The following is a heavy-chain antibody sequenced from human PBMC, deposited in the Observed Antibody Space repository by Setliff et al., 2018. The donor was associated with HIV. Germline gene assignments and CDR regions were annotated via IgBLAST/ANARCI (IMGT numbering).Heavy chain of an antibody. D-gene: IGHD3-22*01. CDR1: GGSISSNW. CDR3: GGNGYYSIDY. J-gene: IGHJ4*02. CDR2: IYHSGST. Sequence: KASETLSLTCAVSGGSISSNWWSWVRQSPGKGLEWIGEIYHSGSTHYNPSLQSRVTISVDKFKSQFSLKLNSVTAADTAVYYCGGNGYYSIDYWGQGTLVTVSS. V-gene: IGHV4-4*02.